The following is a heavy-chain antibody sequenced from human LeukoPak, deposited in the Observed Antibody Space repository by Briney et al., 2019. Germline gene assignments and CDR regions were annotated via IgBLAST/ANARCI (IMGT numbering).Heavy chain of an antibody. CDR1: GGSISSSSYY. D-gene: IGHD5-12*01. V-gene: IGHV4-39*02. CDR3: AREEGDIVATITDY. CDR2: IYYSGST. Sequence: SETLSLTCTVSGGSISSSSYYWGWIRQPPGKGLEWIGSIYYSGSTYYNPSLKSRVTISVDTSKNQFSLKLSSVTAADTAVYYCAREEGDIVATITDYWGQGTLVTVSS. J-gene: IGHJ4*02.